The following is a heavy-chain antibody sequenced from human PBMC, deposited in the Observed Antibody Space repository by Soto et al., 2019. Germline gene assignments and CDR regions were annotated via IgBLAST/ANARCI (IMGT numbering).Heavy chain of an antibody. D-gene: IGHD2-15*01. CDR3: ARGRQPLIQCNGGSCYSNFDY. V-gene: IGHV1-2*02. CDR1: GYSFTGYF. CDR2: INPNSGGR. J-gene: IGHJ4*02. Sequence: QVQLVQSGAEVKKPGASVKVSCKVSGYSFTGYFMQWVRQAPGQGLEWMGWINPNSGGRDFAQKFQGRVTMTRDTSISTGYMERSVLTSDDTAVYYCARGRQPLIQCNGGSCYSNFDYWGKGTLVTVSS.